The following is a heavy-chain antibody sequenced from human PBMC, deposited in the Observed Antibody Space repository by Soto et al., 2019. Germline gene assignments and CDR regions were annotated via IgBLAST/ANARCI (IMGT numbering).Heavy chain of an antibody. CDR2: ISYDGSNK. D-gene: IGHD6-19*01. V-gene: IGHV3-30*18. J-gene: IGHJ6*02. Sequence: QVQLVESGGGVVQPGRSLRLSCAASGFTFSSYGMHGVRQAPGKGLEWVAVISYDGSNKYYADSVKGLFTISRDNSKNTLYLQMNSLRAEDTAVYYCAKEGAVAGTGYGMDVWGQGTTVTVSS. CDR1: GFTFSSYG. CDR3: AKEGAVAGTGYGMDV.